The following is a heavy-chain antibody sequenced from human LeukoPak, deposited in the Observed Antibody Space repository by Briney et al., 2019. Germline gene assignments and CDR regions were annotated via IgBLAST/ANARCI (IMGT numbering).Heavy chain of an antibody. Sequence: SETLSLTCAVYGGSFSGYYWSWIRQPPGKGLEWIGEINHSGSTNYNPSLKSRVTISVDTSKNQFSLKLSSVTAADTAVYYCARRITMVRGVMRYDAFDIWGQGTMVTVSS. CDR1: GGSFSGYY. D-gene: IGHD3-10*01. V-gene: IGHV4-34*01. J-gene: IGHJ3*02. CDR2: INHSGST. CDR3: ARRITMVRGVMRYDAFDI.